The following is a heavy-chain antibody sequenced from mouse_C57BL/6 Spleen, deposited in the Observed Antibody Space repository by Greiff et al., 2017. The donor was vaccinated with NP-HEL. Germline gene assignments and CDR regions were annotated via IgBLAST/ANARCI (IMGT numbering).Heavy chain of an antibody. CDR3: ARLTSFAY. J-gene: IGHJ3*01. Sequence: VKLMESGAELVKPGASVKISCKASGYAFSSYWMNWVKQRPGKGLEWIGQIYPGDGDTNYNGKFKGKATLTADKSSSTAYMQLSSLTSEDSAVYFCARLTSFAYWGQGTLVTVSA. V-gene: IGHV1-80*01. CDR2: IYPGDGDT. CDR1: GYAFSSYW.